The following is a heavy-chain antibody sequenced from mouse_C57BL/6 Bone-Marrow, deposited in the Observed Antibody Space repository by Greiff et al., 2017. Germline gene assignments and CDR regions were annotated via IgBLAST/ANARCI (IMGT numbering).Heavy chain of an antibody. Sequence: VQLQQPGAELVKPGASVKMSCKASGYTFTSYWITWVKQRPGQGLEWIGDIYPGSGSTNYNEKFKSKATLTVDTSSSTAYMQLSSLTSEDSAVYYCARRSLYDGYYYYAMDYWGQGTSVTVSS. CDR2: IYPGSGST. V-gene: IGHV1-55*01. J-gene: IGHJ4*01. CDR1: GYTFTSYW. D-gene: IGHD2-3*01. CDR3: ARRSLYDGYYYYAMDY.